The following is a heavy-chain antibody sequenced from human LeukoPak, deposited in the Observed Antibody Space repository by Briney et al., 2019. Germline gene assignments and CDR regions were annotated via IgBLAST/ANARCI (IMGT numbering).Heavy chain of an antibody. CDR1: GRAISGYY. Sequence: ASETLFITCTVSGRAISGYYWSWIRQPPGKGLEWIAYIYYSGTTSYNPSLKSRVTISADTSKSQFSLKLSSVTAADTAVYYSARVKDSGSVPWGPGTMVTVSS. CDR2: IYYSGTT. D-gene: IGHD5-12*01. CDR3: ARVKDSGSVP. J-gene: IGHJ3*01. V-gene: IGHV4-59*01.